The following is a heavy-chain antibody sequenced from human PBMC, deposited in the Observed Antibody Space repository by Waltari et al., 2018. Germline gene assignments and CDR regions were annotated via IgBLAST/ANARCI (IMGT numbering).Heavy chain of an antibody. CDR3: ARDTPGQQLVLDY. V-gene: IGHV3-33*01. Sequence: QVQLVESGGGVVQPGRSLRLSCAASGFPFSSYGMHWVRQAPGKGLEWVAVIWYDGSNKYYADSVKGRFTISRDNSKNTLYLQKNSLRAEDTAVYYCARDTPGQQLVLDYWGQGTLVTVSS. CDR2: IWYDGSNK. CDR1: GFPFSSYG. D-gene: IGHD6-13*01. J-gene: IGHJ4*02.